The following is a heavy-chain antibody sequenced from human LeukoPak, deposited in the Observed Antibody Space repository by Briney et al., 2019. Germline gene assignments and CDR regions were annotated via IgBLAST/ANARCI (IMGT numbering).Heavy chain of an antibody. CDR3: ARGAGSSWIRSPRYFDY. J-gene: IGHJ4*02. Sequence: GGSLRLSCAASGFTFSSYEMNWVRQAPGKGLDWVSYISSSGSTIYYADSVKGRFTISRDNAKNSLYLQMNSLRAEDTAVYYCARGAGSSWIRSPRYFDYWGQGTLVTVSS. D-gene: IGHD6-13*01. V-gene: IGHV3-48*03. CDR1: GFTFSSYE. CDR2: ISSSGSTI.